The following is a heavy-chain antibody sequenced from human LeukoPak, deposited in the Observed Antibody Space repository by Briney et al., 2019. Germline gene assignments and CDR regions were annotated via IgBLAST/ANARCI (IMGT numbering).Heavy chain of an antibody. V-gene: IGHV4-38-2*01. CDR2: IYHSGST. CDR3: AATAAEIFDY. J-gene: IGHJ4*02. CDR1: GYSISSGYY. D-gene: IGHD6-13*01. Sequence: PSETLSLTCAVSGYSISSGYYWGSIRQPPGKGLEWIGSIYHSGSTYYNPSLKSRVTISVDTSKNQFSLKLSSVTAADTAVYYCAATAAEIFDYWGQGTLVTVSS.